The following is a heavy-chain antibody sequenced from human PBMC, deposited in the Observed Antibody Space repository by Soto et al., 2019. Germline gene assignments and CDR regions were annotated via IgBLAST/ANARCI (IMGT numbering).Heavy chain of an antibody. CDR3: ARVAYYYDSSGYFY. V-gene: IGHV3-48*01. J-gene: IGHJ4*02. CDR1: GFTFSSYN. Sequence: GGSLRLSCAASGFTFSSYNMNWVHQAPGKGLEWVSYISSSGSTIYYADSVKGRFTISRDNAKNSLYLQMSSLGAEDTVVYYCARVAYYYDSSGYFYWGQGTLVTVSS. D-gene: IGHD3-22*01. CDR2: ISSSGSTI.